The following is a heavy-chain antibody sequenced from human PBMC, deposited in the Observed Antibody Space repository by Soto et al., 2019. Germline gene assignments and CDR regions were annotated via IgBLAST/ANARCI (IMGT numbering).Heavy chain of an antibody. CDR2: ISWNSGSI. J-gene: IGHJ4*02. V-gene: IGHV3-9*01. CDR3: AKDSRRRRVAALAFDY. D-gene: IGHD6-6*01. Sequence: EVQLVESGGGLVQPGRSLRLSCAASGFTFDDYAMHWVRQAPGKGLEWVSGISWNSGSIGYADSVKGRFTISRDNAKNSLYLQMNSLRAEDTALYYCAKDSRRRRVAALAFDYWGQGTLVTVSS. CDR1: GFTFDDYA.